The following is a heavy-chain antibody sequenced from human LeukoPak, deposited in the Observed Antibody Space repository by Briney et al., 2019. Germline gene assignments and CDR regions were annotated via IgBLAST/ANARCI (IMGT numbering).Heavy chain of an antibody. CDR3: ARVMGIAVANDY. Sequence: GASVKVSCKASGYTFTSYDINWVRQATGQGLEWMGWMNPNSGNTGYAQKFQGRVTMTRNTSISTAYMELSSLRSEHTAVYYCARVMGIAVANDYWGQGTLVTVSS. CDR1: GYTFTSYD. V-gene: IGHV1-8*01. D-gene: IGHD6-19*01. J-gene: IGHJ4*02. CDR2: MNPNSGNT.